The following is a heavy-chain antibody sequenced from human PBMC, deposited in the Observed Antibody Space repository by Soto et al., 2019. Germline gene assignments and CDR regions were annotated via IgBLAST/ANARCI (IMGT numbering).Heavy chain of an antibody. Sequence: SETLSLTCNVSGRAISSSDHYWGWIRQSPGQGLQWLGTTYYSGRIDYNPSLKSRVTISVDTSKNQLSLRLASMTAADTAVYYCARENVLRFLERLSPGDYYYGMDVWGQGTTVTVSS. CDR2: TYYSGRI. D-gene: IGHD3-3*01. CDR1: GRAISSSDHY. J-gene: IGHJ6*02. V-gene: IGHV4-39*02. CDR3: ARENVLRFLERLSPGDYYYGMDV.